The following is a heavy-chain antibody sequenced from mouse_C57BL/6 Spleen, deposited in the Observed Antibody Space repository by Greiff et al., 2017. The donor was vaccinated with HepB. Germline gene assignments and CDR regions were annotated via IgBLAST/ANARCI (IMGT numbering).Heavy chain of an antibody. D-gene: IGHD1-1*01. CDR1: GYTFTSYW. CDR3: ARSGYGSSYGYAMDY. CDR2: IDPSDSYT. J-gene: IGHJ4*01. Sequence: VQLQQPGAELVKPGASVKLSCKASGYTFTSYWMQWVKQRPGQGLEWIGEIDPSDSYTNYNQKFKGKATLTVDTSSSTAYRQLSSLTSEDSAVYYCARSGYGSSYGYAMDYWGQGTSVTVSS. V-gene: IGHV1-50*01.